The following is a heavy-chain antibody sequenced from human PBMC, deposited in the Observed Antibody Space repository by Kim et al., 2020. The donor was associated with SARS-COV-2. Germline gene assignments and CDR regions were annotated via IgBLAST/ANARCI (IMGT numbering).Heavy chain of an antibody. CDR3: ARARIAAAGGFDY. J-gene: IGHJ4*02. Sequence: ADSVKGRFTISRDNSKNTLYLQMNSLRAEDTAVYYCARARIAAAGGFDYWGQGTLVTVSS. V-gene: IGHV3-33*01. D-gene: IGHD6-13*01.